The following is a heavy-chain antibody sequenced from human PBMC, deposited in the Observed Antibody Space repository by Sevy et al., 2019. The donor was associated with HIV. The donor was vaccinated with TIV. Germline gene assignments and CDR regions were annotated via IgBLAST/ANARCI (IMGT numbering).Heavy chain of an antibody. J-gene: IGHJ6*02. CDR3: AGERTYYYDSSGSDYGYYGMDV. D-gene: IGHD3-22*01. CDR1: GFTFSTYA. V-gene: IGHV3-30*04. CDR2: ISYDGSIK. Sequence: GGSPRLSCAASGFTFSTYAMHWVRQAPGKGLEWVAVISYDGSIKYSADSVKGRFTISRDNSKNTLYLQMNSLRPEDTAVYYCAGERTYYYDSSGSDYGYYGMDVWGQGATVTVSS.